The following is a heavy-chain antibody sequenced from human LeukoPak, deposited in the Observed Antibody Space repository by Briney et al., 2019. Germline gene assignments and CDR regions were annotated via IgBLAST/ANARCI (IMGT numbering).Heavy chain of an antibody. D-gene: IGHD6-19*01. CDR2: IYYSGST. CDR1: GGSISSHY. Sequence: SETLSLKCSVSGGSISSHYWSWIRQPPGKGLEWIGYIYYSGSTNYNPSLKSRVTISVDTSKNEFYLSLSSVTAADTAVYYCARTAYDSGWYELDYWGQGILVAVSS. J-gene: IGHJ4*02. CDR3: ARTAYDSGWYELDY. V-gene: IGHV4-59*11.